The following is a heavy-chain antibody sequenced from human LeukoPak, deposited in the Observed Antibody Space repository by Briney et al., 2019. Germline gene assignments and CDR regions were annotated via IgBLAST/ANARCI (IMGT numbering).Heavy chain of an antibody. CDR3: ARVTYSSSWYDYYYYYYMDV. V-gene: IGHV4-59*01. J-gene: IGHJ6*03. Sequence: SETLSLTCTVSGGSISSYYWSWIRQPPGKGLEWIGYIYYSGSTNYNPSLKSRVTISVDTSKNQFSLKLSSVTAADTAVYYCARVTYSSSWYDYYYYYYMDVWGKGTTVTISS. CDR2: IYYSGST. D-gene: IGHD6-13*01. CDR1: GGSISSYY.